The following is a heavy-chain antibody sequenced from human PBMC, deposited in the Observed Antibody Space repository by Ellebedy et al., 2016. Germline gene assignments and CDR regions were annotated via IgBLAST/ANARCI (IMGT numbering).Heavy chain of an antibody. D-gene: IGHD6-6*01. J-gene: IGHJ4*02. CDR1: GGSVDTYY. CDR3: ARDVSLYSSSPSFDV. Sequence: SETLSLXXTVSGGSVDTYYWTWIRQSPGKGLEWIGYVFYGGSTKYNPSLRSRVTISLDTSKNQFSLKVTSVAAADTAVYYCARDVSLYSSSPSFDVWGQGTLVTVSS. CDR2: VFYGGST. V-gene: IGHV4-59*02.